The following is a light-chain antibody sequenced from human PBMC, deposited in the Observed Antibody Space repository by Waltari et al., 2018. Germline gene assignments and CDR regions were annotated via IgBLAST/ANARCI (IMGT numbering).Light chain of an antibody. CDR2: DAS. CDR1: QSIRTY. Sequence: EIVLTQSPATLSLSPGERATLSCRASQSIRTYLAWYQHRPGQAPRLLIYDASSRATEIPARFSGSGSGTDFTLTISSLQPEDFAVYYCQERSNWPGGAFGGGTTVEI. J-gene: IGKJ4*01. CDR3: QERSNWPGGA. V-gene: IGKV3-11*01.